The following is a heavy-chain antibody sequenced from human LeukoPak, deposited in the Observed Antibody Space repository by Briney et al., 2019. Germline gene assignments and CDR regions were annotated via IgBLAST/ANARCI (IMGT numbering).Heavy chain of an antibody. Sequence: ASVKVSCKASGYTFTSYDINWVRQATGQGLEWMGWMNPNSGNTGYAQKFQGRVTITRNTSISTAYMELSSLRSEDTAVYYCARGPYYYYYYGMDVWGQGTTVTVSS. CDR2: MNPNSGNT. CDR1: GYTFTSYD. CDR3: ARGPYYYYYYGMDV. J-gene: IGHJ6*02. V-gene: IGHV1-8*01.